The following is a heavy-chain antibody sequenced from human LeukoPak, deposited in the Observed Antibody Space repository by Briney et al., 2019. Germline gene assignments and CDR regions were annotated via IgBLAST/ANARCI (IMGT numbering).Heavy chain of an antibody. Sequence: GASVKVSCKASGYTFTGSYMHWVRQAPGQGLEWMGWINPDSGGTDSAQKFRGRVTMTRDTSISAGYMELSELTSDDTAVYYCARAPFCGVDCPPTIDYWGQGTLVRVSS. CDR1: GYTFTGSY. D-gene: IGHD2-21*02. V-gene: IGHV1-2*02. CDR2: INPDSGGT. CDR3: ARAPFCGVDCPPTIDY. J-gene: IGHJ4*02.